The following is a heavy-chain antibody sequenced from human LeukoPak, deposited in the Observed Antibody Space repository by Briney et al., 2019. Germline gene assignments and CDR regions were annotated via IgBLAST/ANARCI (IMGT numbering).Heavy chain of an antibody. CDR3: VRDPDRVYDFWSGYYGNWFAP. V-gene: IGHV3-20*04. CDR1: GFTFDDYG. J-gene: IGHJ5*02. D-gene: IGHD3-3*01. CDR2: INWNGGST. Sequence: PRGSLRLSCAASGFTFDDYGMSWGRQAPGKGLEWVSGINWNGGSTGYADSVKGRFTISRDNAKNSLYLQMNSLRAEDTALYYCVRDPDRVYDFWSGYYGNWFAPWGQGNLVTVSS.